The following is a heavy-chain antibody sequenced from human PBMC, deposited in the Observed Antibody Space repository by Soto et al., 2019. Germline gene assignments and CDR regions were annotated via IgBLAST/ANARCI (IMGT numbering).Heavy chain of an antibody. CDR3: AKSGTTVTTFWYFDL. V-gene: IGHV3-30*18. CDR2: ISYDEDNI. J-gene: IGHJ2*01. D-gene: IGHD4-17*01. Sequence: QVQLVESGGGVVQPGQSLRLACVGSGFTFSNYGMHWVRQAPGEGLEWVAVISYDEDNIYYADSVKGRFTISRDNSQDTLYLQMNSVRPEDTAVYFCAKSGTTVTTFWYFDLWGRGTLVTVSS. CDR1: GFTFSNYG.